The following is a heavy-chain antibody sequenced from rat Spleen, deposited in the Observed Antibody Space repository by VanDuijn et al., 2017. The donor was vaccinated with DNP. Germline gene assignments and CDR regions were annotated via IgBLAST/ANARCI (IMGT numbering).Heavy chain of an antibody. Sequence: EVQLVQSGGGLVQPGKSLKISCAASGLTFSDYYMAWVRQAPTKGLEWVAYISYDGGMTYYGDSVRGRFTISRDNAKSILYLQMNSLRSDDMATYYCARHVLPLRVWDYWGQGVMVTVSS. CDR2: ISYDGGMT. CDR1: GLTFSDYY. CDR3: ARHVLPLRVWDY. D-gene: IGHD4-1*01. V-gene: IGHV5-22*01. J-gene: IGHJ2*01.